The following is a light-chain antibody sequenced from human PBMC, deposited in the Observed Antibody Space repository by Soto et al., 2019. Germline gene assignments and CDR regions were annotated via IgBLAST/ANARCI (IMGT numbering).Light chain of an antibody. CDR1: SGDVGCYYY. CDR3: SSYTAGGTI. J-gene: IGLJ1*01. V-gene: IGLV2-14*01. CDR2: EVS. Sequence: QSALTQPASVSGSPGQSITISCTGTSGDVGCYYYVSWYQQLPGKAPKLMISEVSNRPSGFSNRFSGSKSGNTASLTISGLQAEDEADYYCSSYTAGGTIFGTGTKLTVL.